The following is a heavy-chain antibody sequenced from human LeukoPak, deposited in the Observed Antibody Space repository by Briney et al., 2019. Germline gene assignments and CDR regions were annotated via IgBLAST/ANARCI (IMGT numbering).Heavy chain of an antibody. J-gene: IGHJ6*03. V-gene: IGHV7-4-1*02. Sequence: ASVKVSCKASGYTFTSYAMNWVRQAPGQGLEWMGWINTNTGNPTYAQGFTGRFVFSLDTSVSTAYLQISSLKAEDTAVYYCARFAVAGTSVVRPGYYYYYMDVWGKGTTVTVSS. CDR3: ARFAVAGTSVVRPGYYYYYMDV. CDR1: GYTFTSYA. D-gene: IGHD6-19*01. CDR2: INTNTGNP.